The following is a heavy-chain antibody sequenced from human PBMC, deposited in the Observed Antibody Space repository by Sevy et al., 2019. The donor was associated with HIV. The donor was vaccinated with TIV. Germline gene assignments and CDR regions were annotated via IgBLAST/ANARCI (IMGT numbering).Heavy chain of an antibody. V-gene: IGHV3-30*18. CDR3: AKDFTGYNGVDV. D-gene: IGHD3-9*01. Sequence: GGSLRLSCAVSGIIFTTSGMHWVRQAPGKGLEWVAVISYVGRNKFYGDSVKGRFTISRDNSKNILYLQMNSLRVEDTAVYYCAKDFTGYNGVDVWGQGTMVTVSS. J-gene: IGHJ6*02. CDR2: ISYVGRNK. CDR1: GIIFTTSG.